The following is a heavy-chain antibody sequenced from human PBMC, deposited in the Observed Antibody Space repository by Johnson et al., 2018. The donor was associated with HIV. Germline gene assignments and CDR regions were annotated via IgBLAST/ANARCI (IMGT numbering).Heavy chain of an antibody. CDR2: INSEGSST. CDR1: GFTFSSYW. J-gene: IGHJ3*02. Sequence: DVQLVESGGGLVQPGGSLRLSCAASGFTFSSYWMHWFRQAPGNGLVWVSHINSEGSSTTYADSVKGRFTISRDNAKNTLYLQMNSLRAEDTAVYYCARDPLLHGSTFDMWGPGTMVTVSS. V-gene: IGHV3-74*01. CDR3: ARDPLLHGSTFDM. D-gene: IGHD3-10*01.